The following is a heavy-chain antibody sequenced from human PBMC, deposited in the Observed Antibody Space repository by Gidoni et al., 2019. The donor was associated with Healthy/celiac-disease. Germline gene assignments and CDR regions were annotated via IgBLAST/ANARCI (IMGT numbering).Heavy chain of an antibody. CDR1: GFTVSTYY. D-gene: IGHD3-22*01. V-gene: IGHV3-53*01. CDR3: ARGGYYYDSSGYYHGLDY. Sequence: EVQLVESGGGLIPPGGSLRLSCAASGFTVSTYYMSWVRQAPGKGLEWVSVIYSGGSTYYADSVKGRFTISRDNSKNTLYLQMNSLRAEDTAVYYCARGGYYYDSSGYYHGLDYWGQGTLVTVSS. CDR2: IYSGGST. J-gene: IGHJ4*02.